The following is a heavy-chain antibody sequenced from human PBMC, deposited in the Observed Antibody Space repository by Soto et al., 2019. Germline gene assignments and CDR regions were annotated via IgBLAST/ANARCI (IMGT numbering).Heavy chain of an antibody. D-gene: IGHD2-21*01. CDR2: IHYSGIT. CDR3: TRSCGAYENSGDCGGDLAY. Sequence: CVPWSVADGTSNSPYWSWIRQKPRLGLEYIGYIHYSGITNYNPSLKGRVTISVDKSKNQFALKLSSVTSADTAVYYCTRSCGAYENSGDCGGDLAYWVKGTLVTVFS. CDR1: DGTSNSPY. V-gene: IGHV4-59*11. J-gene: IGHJ4*02.